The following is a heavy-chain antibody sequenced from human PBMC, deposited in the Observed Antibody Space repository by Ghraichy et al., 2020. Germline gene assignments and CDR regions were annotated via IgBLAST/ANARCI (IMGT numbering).Heavy chain of an antibody. V-gene: IGHV4-4*07. CDR2: IYTSGST. J-gene: IGHJ5*01. D-gene: IGHD1-26*01. Sequence: SQTLSLTCTVSGGSIRSYYWSWIRQPAGKGLEWIGRIYTSGSTNYNPSLKSRVTMSGGTSKNQFSLKLSSVTAADTAVYYCARGMSSELDSWGQGTLVTVSS. CDR1: GGSIRSYY. CDR3: ARGMSSELDS.